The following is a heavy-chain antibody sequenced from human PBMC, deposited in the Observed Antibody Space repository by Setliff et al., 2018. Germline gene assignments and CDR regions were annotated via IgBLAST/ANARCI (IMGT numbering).Heavy chain of an antibody. Sequence: SETLSLTCTVSGDSINSRTNYWSWIRQPAGKGPEWIGHIYASWSTNYNPSLKSRVTISLDTSNSQSSLKLSSVTAADTAIYYCARDASASDGRNAFDIWGQGTMVTVSS. CDR2: IYASWST. CDR3: ARDASASDGRNAFDI. D-gene: IGHD1-26*01. CDR1: GDSINSRTNY. V-gene: IGHV4-61*09. J-gene: IGHJ3*02.